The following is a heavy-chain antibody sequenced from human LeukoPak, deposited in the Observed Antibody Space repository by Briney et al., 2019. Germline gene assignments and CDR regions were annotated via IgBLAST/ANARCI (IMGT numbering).Heavy chain of an antibody. CDR2: IDYSGSA. CDR1: GGTISRYF. J-gene: IGHJ3*02. Sequence: SETLSLTCTVSGGTISRYFWSWIRQPPGKGLEWIAYIDYSGSANYNPSLKSRLTISLDASKNQFSLKLSSVTAADTAVYYCARDRRRELLHAFDIWGQGTMVTVSS. D-gene: IGHD1-26*01. CDR3: ARDRRRELLHAFDI. V-gene: IGHV4-59*01.